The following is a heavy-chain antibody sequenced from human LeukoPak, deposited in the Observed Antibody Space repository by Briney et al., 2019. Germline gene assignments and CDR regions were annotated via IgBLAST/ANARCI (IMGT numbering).Heavy chain of an antibody. J-gene: IGHJ4*02. Sequence: ASVKVSCKASGYTFTSYGVTWVRQAPGQGLEWMGWISAYSGNTIYAQNFQGRVTMTTDTSTSTAYMELRSLRSDDTAVHYCAGGIASTGRYYFDYWGQGTLVTVSS. CDR2: ISAYSGNT. CDR1: GYTFTSYG. D-gene: IGHD6-13*01. V-gene: IGHV1-18*01. CDR3: AGGIASTGRYYFDY.